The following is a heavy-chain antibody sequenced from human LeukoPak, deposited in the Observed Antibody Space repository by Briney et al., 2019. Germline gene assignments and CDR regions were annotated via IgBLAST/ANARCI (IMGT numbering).Heavy chain of an antibody. Sequence: SETLCLTCTVSSGSISSYYWGWIRQPPGKGLEWIGYIYYSGSTNYNPSLKSRVTMSVDTSKNQFSLKLSSVTAADTAVYYCARTYYDFWSGSRYWYFHLWGRGTLVTVSS. D-gene: IGHD3-3*01. CDR2: IYYSGST. V-gene: IGHV4-59*08. J-gene: IGHJ2*01. CDR1: SGSISSYY. CDR3: ARTYYDFWSGSRYWYFHL.